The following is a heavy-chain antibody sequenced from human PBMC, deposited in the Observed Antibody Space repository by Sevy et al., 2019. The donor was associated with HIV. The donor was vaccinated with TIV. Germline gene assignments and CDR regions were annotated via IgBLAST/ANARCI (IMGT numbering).Heavy chain of an antibody. CDR2: IYYSGST. CDR3: ARGGPTPGYCYYMDV. D-gene: IGHD1-26*01. Sequence: WETLSLTCTVSGGSISSYYWSWIRQPPGKGLEWIGYIYYSGSTNYNPSLKSRVTISVDTSKNQFSLKLSSVTAADTAVYYCARGGPTPGYCYYMDVWGKGTTVTVSS. CDR1: GGSISSYY. V-gene: IGHV4-59*01. J-gene: IGHJ6*03.